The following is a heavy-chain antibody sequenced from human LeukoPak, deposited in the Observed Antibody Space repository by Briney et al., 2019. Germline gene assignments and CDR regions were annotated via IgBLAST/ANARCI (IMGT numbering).Heavy chain of an antibody. J-gene: IGHJ4*02. CDR1: GGSFSGYY. CDR2: INHSGST. V-gene: IGHV4-34*01. Sequence: PSETLSLTCAVYGGSFSGYYWSWIRQPPGKGLEWIGEINHSGSTNYNLSLKSRVTISVDTSKNQFSLKLSSVTAADTAVYYCARSRGIAAAGTKFYFDYWGQGTLVTVSS. CDR3: ARSRGIAAAGTKFYFDY. D-gene: IGHD6-13*01.